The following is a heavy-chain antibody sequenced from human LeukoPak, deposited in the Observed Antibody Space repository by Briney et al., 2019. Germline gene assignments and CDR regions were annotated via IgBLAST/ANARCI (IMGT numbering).Heavy chain of an antibody. D-gene: IGHD7-27*01. V-gene: IGHV4-59*01. CDR2: IYYSGST. Sequence: SETLSLTCTVSGGSISSYYWSWIRQPPGKGLEWIGSIYYSGSTNYNPSLKSRVTISVDTSKNQFSLKLSSVTAADTAVYYCARSLGQHYYYYCYMDVWGKGTTVTVSS. J-gene: IGHJ6*03. CDR1: GGSISSYY. CDR3: ARSLGQHYYYYCYMDV.